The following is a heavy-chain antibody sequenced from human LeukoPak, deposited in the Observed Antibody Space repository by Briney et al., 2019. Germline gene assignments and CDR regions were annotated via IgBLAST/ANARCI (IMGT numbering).Heavy chain of an antibody. D-gene: IGHD1-26*01. Sequence: SETLSLTCAVYGGSFSGYYWSWIRQHPGKGLGWIGYIYYSGSTYYNPSLKSRVTISVDTSKNQFSLKLSSVTAADTAVYYCAREAYSGSYLNWFDPWGQGTLVTVSS. CDR1: GGSFSGYY. J-gene: IGHJ5*02. CDR3: AREAYSGSYLNWFDP. CDR2: IYYSGST. V-gene: IGHV4-31*11.